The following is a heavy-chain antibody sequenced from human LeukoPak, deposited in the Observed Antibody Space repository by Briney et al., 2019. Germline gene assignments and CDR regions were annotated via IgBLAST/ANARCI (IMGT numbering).Heavy chain of an antibody. CDR2: ITSKADGGTR. J-gene: IGHJ4*02. Sequence: GGSLRLSCTASGFSLSNAWVSWVRQAPGKGLEWVGRITSKADGGTRDYAAPVKGRFTISRDDSKNTLYLQMNSLKTEDTAVYYCTTPERYYYDTSDFYGSPYWGQGTLVTVSS. D-gene: IGHD3-22*01. CDR3: TTPERYYYDTSDFYGSPY. V-gene: IGHV3-15*01. CDR1: GFSLSNAW.